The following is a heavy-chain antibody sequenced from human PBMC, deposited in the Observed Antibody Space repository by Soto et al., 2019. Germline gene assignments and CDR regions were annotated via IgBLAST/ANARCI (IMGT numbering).Heavy chain of an antibody. J-gene: IGHJ6*03. CDR1: GYTLTNYA. V-gene: IGHV1-3*01. CDR3: ARGHLAVVPVASWFYYMDV. Sequence: QVQLVQSGAEVEKPGASVKVSCKASGYTLTNYAVHWVRQAPGQRLEWMGWINAGNGNTRFSQNLQGRVTITRDTSARTVYMELRSLRCEDTAVYYCARGHLAVVPVASWFYYMDVWGKGTTVTVSS. D-gene: IGHD2-2*01. CDR2: INAGNGNT.